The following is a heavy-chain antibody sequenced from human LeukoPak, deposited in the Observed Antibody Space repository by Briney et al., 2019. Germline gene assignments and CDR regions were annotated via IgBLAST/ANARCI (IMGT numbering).Heavy chain of an antibody. Sequence: PGGSLRLSCAASGFTFSSYGMHWVRQAPGKGLEWVAFIRYDGSNKYYADSVKGRFTISRDNSKNTLYLQMNSLRAEDTAVYYCAKPSYCGGDCYYGFDYWGQGTLVTVSS. J-gene: IGHJ4*02. D-gene: IGHD2-21*01. CDR3: AKPSYCGGDCYYGFDY. CDR1: GFTFSSYG. V-gene: IGHV3-30*02. CDR2: IRYDGSNK.